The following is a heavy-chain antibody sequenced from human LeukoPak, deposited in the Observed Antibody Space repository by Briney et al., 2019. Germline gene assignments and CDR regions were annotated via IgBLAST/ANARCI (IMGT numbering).Heavy chain of an antibody. CDR2: IYYSGST. CDR1: GGSISSYY. V-gene: IGHV4-59*08. Sequence: PSETLSLTCAVSGGSISSYYWSWIRQPPGKALEWIGYIYYSGSTNYNPSLTSRVTISVDRSKNQFSLRLSSVTAADTAVYYCAGWEPDTFDIWGQGTMVTVS. J-gene: IGHJ3*02. CDR3: AGWEPDTFDI. D-gene: IGHD1-26*01.